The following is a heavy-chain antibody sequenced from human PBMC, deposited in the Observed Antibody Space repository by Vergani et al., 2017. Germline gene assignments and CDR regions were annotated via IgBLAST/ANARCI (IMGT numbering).Heavy chain of an antibody. V-gene: IGHV3-23*01. J-gene: IGHJ4*02. CDR2: ITYNVGRT. CDR3: AKDYNIMGALHY. CDR1: GFTFNIYA. Sequence: EVRLLESGGGLVQPGGSLRLSCAASGFTFNIYAMSWVRQAPGKGLEWVSTITYNVGRTYYADPVTGRFTISRDNSKNTLFLQLKTLRAEDTRVYYCAKDYNIMGALHYWGQGTLVTVSS. D-gene: IGHD5-12*01.